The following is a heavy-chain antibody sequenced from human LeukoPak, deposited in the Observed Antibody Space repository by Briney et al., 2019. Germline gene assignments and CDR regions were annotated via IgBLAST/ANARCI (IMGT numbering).Heavy chain of an antibody. CDR2: MSRSSRYI. J-gene: IGHJ4*02. CDR3: ARSSRELGGYAPWELMPPFDY. CDR1: GFTFSSSS. D-gene: IGHD1-7*01. V-gene: IGHV3-21*01. Sequence: GGSLRLSCAASGFTFSSSSMNWVRQAPGKGLEWVSSMSRSSRYIYYADSVKGRFTISRDNAKNSLYLQMNSLRAEDTAVYYCARSSRELGGYAPWELMPPFDYWGQGTLVTVSS.